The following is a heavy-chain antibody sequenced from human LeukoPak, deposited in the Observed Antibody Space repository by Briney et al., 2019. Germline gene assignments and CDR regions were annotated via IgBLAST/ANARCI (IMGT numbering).Heavy chain of an antibody. CDR3: ANQRGGF. CDR2: ISGTAENT. V-gene: IGHV3-23*01. CDR1: GFIFSSYP. D-gene: IGHD3-10*01. J-gene: IGHJ4*02. Sequence: GGSLRLSCAASGFIFSSYPMSWVRQTPGKGLEWVSAISGTAENTYYADSVKGRFSISRDNSRNTVHLQMNSLRPEDTAVYYCANQRGGFWGQGTLVTVSS.